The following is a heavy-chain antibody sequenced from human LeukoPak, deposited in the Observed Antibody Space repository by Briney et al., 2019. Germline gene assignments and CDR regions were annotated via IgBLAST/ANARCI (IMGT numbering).Heavy chain of an antibody. Sequence: ASVKVSRKAAGYTFTGYYMHWVRQGPGQGLEWMGWINPNSGATNYAQKFQGRVSMTRDTSISTVYMELSRLRSDDTALYYCARSQQAYSYGFRRFHYYYMDVWGKGTTATVSS. D-gene: IGHD5-18*01. CDR3: ARSQQAYSYGFRRFHYYYMDV. J-gene: IGHJ6*03. V-gene: IGHV1-2*02. CDR2: INPNSGAT. CDR1: GYTFTGYY.